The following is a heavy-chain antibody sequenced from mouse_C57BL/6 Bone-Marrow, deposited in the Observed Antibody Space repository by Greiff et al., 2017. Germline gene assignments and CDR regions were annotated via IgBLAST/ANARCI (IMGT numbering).Heavy chain of an antibody. CDR1: GYTFTSYW. D-gene: IGHD1-1*01. Sequence: QVQLQQSGAELVKPGASVKVSCKASGYTFTSYWMHWVKQRPGQGLEWIGRIHPSDRDTNYNQKFKGKATLTVDTSSSTAYMQLSSLTSEDSAVYYCAIRLEFITTVVTKVYFDYWGQGTTLTVSS. CDR2: IHPSDRDT. V-gene: IGHV1-74*01. J-gene: IGHJ2*01. CDR3: AIRLEFITTVVTKVYFDY.